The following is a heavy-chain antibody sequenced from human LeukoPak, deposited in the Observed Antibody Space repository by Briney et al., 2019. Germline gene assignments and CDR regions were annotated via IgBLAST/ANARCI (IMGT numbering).Heavy chain of an antibody. V-gene: IGHV4-39*07. CDR1: GGSISSSSYY. Sequence: PSETLSLTCTVSGGSISSSSYYWGWIRQPPGKGLEWIESIYYSGSTYYNPSLKSRVTISVDTSKNQFSLKLSSVTAADTAVYYCASGRKGGYDYGDYRGAFDIWGQGTMVTVSS. CDR3: ASGRKGGYDYGDYRGAFDI. J-gene: IGHJ3*02. D-gene: IGHD4-17*01. CDR2: IYYSGST.